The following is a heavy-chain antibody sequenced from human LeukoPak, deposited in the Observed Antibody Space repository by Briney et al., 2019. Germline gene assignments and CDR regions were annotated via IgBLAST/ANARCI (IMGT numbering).Heavy chain of an antibody. CDR1: GGPISSYY. D-gene: IGHD4-17*01. Sequence: PSETLSLTCTVSGGPISSYYWSWIRQPPGKGLEWIGYIYYSGSTNYNPSLKSRVTISVDTSKNQFSLELSSVTAADTAVYYCARSAPYGDYYYYYMDVWGKGTTVTVSS. J-gene: IGHJ6*03. CDR3: ARSAPYGDYYYYYMDV. V-gene: IGHV4-59*01. CDR2: IYYSGST.